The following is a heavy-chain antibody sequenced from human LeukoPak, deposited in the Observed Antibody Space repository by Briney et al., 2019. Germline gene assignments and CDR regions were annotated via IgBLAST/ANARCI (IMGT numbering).Heavy chain of an antibody. V-gene: IGHV4-61*02. CDR1: GGSISSGSYY. CDR2: IYTSGST. J-gene: IGHJ6*03. CDR3: ARVVPAAKNYYYYYYMDV. D-gene: IGHD2-2*01. Sequence: SETLSLTCTVSGGSISSGSYYWSWIRQPAGKGLEWIGRIYTSGSTNYNPSLKSRVTISVDTSKNQFSLKLSSVTAADTAVYYCARVVPAAKNYYYYYYMDVWGKGTTVTVSS.